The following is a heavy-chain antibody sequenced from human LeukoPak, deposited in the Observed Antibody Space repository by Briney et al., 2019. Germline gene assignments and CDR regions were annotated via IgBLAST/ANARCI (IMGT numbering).Heavy chain of an antibody. CDR1: GGSFSGYY. V-gene: IGHV4-34*01. CDR3: ARHEALLWFGTNNRFDP. J-gene: IGHJ5*02. D-gene: IGHD3-10*01. Sequence: SETLSLTCAVYGGSFSGYYWSWIRQPPGKGLEWIGEINHSGSTNYNPSLKSRVTISVDTSKNQFSLKLSSVTAADTAVYYCARHEALLWFGTNNRFDPWGQGTPVTVSS. CDR2: INHSGST.